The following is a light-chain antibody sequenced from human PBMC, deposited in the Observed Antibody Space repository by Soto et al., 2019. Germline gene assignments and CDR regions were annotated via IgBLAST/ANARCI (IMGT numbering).Light chain of an antibody. CDR1: QSINNRY. CDR3: QQFGSSPGFT. V-gene: IGKV3-20*01. CDR2: AAS. J-gene: IGKJ3*01. Sequence: EIVLTQSPGTLSLSPGERATLSCRASQSINNRYLAWYQQKPGQAPRLLIYAASSRTTGIPDRFSGSGSGTDCTLTISRLEPEDFAVYYCQQFGSSPGFTFGPGTKVDIK.